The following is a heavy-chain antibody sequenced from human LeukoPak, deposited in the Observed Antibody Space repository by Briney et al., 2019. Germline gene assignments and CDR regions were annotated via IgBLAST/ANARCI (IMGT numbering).Heavy chain of an antibody. D-gene: IGHD5-24*01. CDR2: INHSGST. CDR1: GGSINSGGYY. V-gene: IGHV4-34*01. J-gene: IGHJ4*02. CDR3: ARRGRKGWLQLGGFDY. Sequence: SETLSLTCTVSGGSINSGGYYWSWIRQPPGKGLEWIGEINHSGSTNYNPSLKSRVTISVDTSKNQFSLKLSSVTAADAAVYYCARRGRKGWLQLGGFDYWGQGTLVTVSS.